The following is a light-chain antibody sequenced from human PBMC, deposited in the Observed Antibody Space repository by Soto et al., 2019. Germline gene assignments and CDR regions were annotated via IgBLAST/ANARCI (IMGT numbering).Light chain of an antibody. V-gene: IGKV1-9*01. CDR1: QDISSF. CDR2: AAS. J-gene: IGKJ5*01. CDR3: QQLNSYTLT. Sequence: IQFTQSPSSLSASIGYRVTITCRASQDISSFLAWYQQKPGKAPKLLIYAASTLQSGVPSRLRGSGYGTDLTITISSMKNEDFETYLCQQLNSYTLTFGQGTRLEIK.